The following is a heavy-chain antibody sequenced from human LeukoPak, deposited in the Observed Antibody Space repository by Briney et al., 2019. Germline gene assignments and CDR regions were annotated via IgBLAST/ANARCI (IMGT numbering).Heavy chain of an antibody. D-gene: IGHD2-2*01. CDR1: GGSISSYD. V-gene: IGHV4-59*08. CDR2: IYYSGST. CDR3: ARRLGGTSTGFDY. Sequence: SDTLSLTCTVSGGSISSYDWSWIRQPPGKGLEWLGYIYYSGSTNYTPSLKRRVSISVDTSKNQFSLKLSSVTAADTAVYYCARRLGGTSTGFDYGGQGTLVTVSS. J-gene: IGHJ4*02.